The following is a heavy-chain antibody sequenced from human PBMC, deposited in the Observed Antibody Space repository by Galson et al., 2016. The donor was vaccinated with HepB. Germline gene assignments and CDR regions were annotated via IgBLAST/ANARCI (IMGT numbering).Heavy chain of an antibody. Sequence: SLRLSCAASGFTFSSYAMTWVRQAPGKGLEWVSTIGSGGTTYYADSVKGRFTISRDNSNNTLYLQMNSLRAEDTAVYYCAKVGQWRAFDYWGQGTLVTVSS. CDR3: AKVGQWRAFDY. CDR2: IGSGGTT. CDR1: GFTFSSYA. J-gene: IGHJ4*02. D-gene: IGHD6-19*01. V-gene: IGHV3-23*01.